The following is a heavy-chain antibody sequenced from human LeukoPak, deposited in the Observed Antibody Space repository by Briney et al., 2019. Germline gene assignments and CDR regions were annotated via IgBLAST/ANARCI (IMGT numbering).Heavy chain of an antibody. D-gene: IGHD6-19*01. CDR1: GFTFSSYG. J-gene: IGHJ3*02. Sequence: PGRSLRLSCAASGFTFSSYGMHWVRQAPGRGLEWVAVIWYDGSNKYYADSVKGRFTISRDNSKNTLYLQMNSLRAEDTAVYYCAGDPWLMAVGTWGDDAFDIWAKGTMVTVS. CDR2: IWYDGSNK. CDR3: AGDPWLMAVGTWGDDAFDI. V-gene: IGHV3-33*01.